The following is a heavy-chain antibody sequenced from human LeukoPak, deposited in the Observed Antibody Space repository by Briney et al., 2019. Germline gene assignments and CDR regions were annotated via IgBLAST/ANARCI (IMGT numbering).Heavy chain of an antibody. CDR2: INHSGST. V-gene: IGHV4-34*01. J-gene: IGHJ4*02. D-gene: IGHD3-10*01. Sequence: LETLSLTCAVYGGSFSGYYWSWIRQPPGKGLEWIGEINHSGSTNYNPSLKSRVTISVDTSKNQFSLKLSSVTAADTAVYYCAREGGTPESYSCGSGSYCSDFIGYWGQGTLVTVSS. CDR3: AREGGTPESYSCGSGSYCSDFIGY. CDR1: GGSFSGYY.